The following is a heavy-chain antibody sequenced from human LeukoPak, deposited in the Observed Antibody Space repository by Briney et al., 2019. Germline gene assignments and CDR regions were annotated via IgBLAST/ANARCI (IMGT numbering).Heavy chain of an antibody. CDR1: AFTFHDHG. D-gene: IGHD2-15*01. CDR3: AREATWGQWYFDH. CDR2: IAADGGVK. J-gene: IGHJ4*02. Sequence: GGSLRLSCVASAFTFHDHGLDWVRQPPGKGLEWVAVIAADGGVKHYADSVKGRFTLSRDNSKNTLFLEMNSLSVEDTGVYYCAREATWGQWYFDHWGQGTPVTVSS. V-gene: IGHV3-30*03.